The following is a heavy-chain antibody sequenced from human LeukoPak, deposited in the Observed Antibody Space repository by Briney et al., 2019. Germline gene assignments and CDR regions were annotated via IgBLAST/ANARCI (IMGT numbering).Heavy chain of an antibody. V-gene: IGHV4-59*01. J-gene: IGHJ5*02. CDR2: VSSSGST. CDR3: ARGHYDLAP. D-gene: IGHD4-17*01. Sequence: SETLSLTCTVSGGSISSNYWSRIRQPPRKGLEWIGYVSSSGSTEYDPSLESRVTISLDTSKNQVSLNLNSVTAADTAIYFCARGHYDLAPWGQGILVTVSS. CDR1: GGSISSNY.